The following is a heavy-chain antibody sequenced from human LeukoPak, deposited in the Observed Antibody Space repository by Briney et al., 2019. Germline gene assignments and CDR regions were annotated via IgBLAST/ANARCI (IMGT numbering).Heavy chain of an antibody. CDR1: GYSFTSYW. V-gene: IGHV5-51*01. CDR2: IYPGDSDT. D-gene: IGHD1-1*01. CDR3: ARPVFRWNQRDNAFDI. Sequence: PGESLKISCKGSGYSFTSYWIGWVRQMPGKGLEWMGIIYPGDSDTRYSPSFQGQVTISADKSISTAYLQWSSLKASDTAMYYCARPVFRWNQRDNAFDIWGQGTMVTVSS. J-gene: IGHJ3*02.